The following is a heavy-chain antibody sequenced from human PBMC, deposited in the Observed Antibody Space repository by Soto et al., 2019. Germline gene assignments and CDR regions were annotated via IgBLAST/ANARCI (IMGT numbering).Heavy chain of an antibody. CDR1: GYTFPSYG. D-gene: IGHD4-17*01. Sequence: QVQLVQSRAEVKKPGASVKVSCKASGYTFPSYGITWVRQAPGQGLEWMGWISTYNGNTNYAQKLQGRVTMTTDTTTSTAYRELRSLRSDDTAVYYCARSYGNYGAAFDYWGQGTLVTVSS. V-gene: IGHV1-18*01. CDR2: ISTYNGNT. CDR3: ARSYGNYGAAFDY. J-gene: IGHJ4*02.